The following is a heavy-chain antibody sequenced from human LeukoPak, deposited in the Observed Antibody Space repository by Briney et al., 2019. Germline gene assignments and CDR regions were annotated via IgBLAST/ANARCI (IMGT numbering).Heavy chain of an antibody. Sequence: SETLSLTCAAYGGSFSGCYWSWIRQPPGKGLEWIGEINHSGSTNYNPSLKSRVTISVDTSNNQFSLKLSSVTAADTAVYYCARGRVSYGGNPRGYYYYGMDVWGQGTTVTVSS. CDR3: ARGRVSYGGNPRGYYYYGMDV. D-gene: IGHD4-23*01. J-gene: IGHJ6*02. V-gene: IGHV4-34*01. CDR1: GGSFSGCY. CDR2: INHSGST.